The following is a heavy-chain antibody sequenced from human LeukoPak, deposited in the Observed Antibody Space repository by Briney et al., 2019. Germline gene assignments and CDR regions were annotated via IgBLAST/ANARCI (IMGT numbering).Heavy chain of an antibody. Sequence: GTSLRLPCAASGFIFSSYAMHWVRQAPGTGLEWVAVIWSDGSRQYYLDSVKGRFTISRDNSKNTLYLQMNSLRAEDTAVYSCARGVAQNGNPNYFDPWGRGTLVTVSS. CDR1: GFIFSSYA. CDR2: IWSDGSRQ. D-gene: IGHD2-15*01. CDR3: ARGVAQNGNPNYFDP. V-gene: IGHV3-33*01. J-gene: IGHJ5*02.